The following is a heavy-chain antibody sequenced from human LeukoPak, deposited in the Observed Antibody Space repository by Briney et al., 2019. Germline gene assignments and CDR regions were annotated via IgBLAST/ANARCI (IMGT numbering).Heavy chain of an antibody. CDR2: ISWNSGSI. Sequence: GGSLRLSCAASGFTFDDYAMHLVRQAPGKGLEWVSGISWNSGSIGYADSVKGRFTISRDNAKNSLYLQMNSLRAEDTALYYCAKDWGHLYYYDSSGYVDYWGQGTLVTVSS. D-gene: IGHD3-22*01. CDR1: GFTFDDYA. V-gene: IGHV3-9*01. J-gene: IGHJ4*02. CDR3: AKDWGHLYYYDSSGYVDY.